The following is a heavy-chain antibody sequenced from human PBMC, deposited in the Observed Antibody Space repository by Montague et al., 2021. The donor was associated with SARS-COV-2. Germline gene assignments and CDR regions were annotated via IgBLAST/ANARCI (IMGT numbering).Heavy chain of an antibody. CDR1: GGSISSSSYY. CDR2: IYYSRIT. CDR3: ARHLAISGPAAVSDY. V-gene: IGHV4-39*01. Sequence: SETLSLTCTVSGGSISSSSYYWGWIRQPPGKGLEWIGSIYYSRITYYNPSLKSRVTISVDTSRNQFSLKLSSVTAADTAIYYCARHLAISGPAAVSDYWGQGTLVTVSS. D-gene: IGHD2-2*01. J-gene: IGHJ4*02.